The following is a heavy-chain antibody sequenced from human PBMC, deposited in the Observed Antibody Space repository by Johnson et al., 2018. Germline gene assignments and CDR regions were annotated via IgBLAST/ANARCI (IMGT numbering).Heavy chain of an antibody. J-gene: IGHJ3*01. CDR1: GVSLSLHQ. CDR3: ARESFAMRTGNDGFDL. V-gene: IGHV4-59*11. CDR2: IYEAGST. D-gene: IGHD2-2*01. Sequence: QVQLQESGPGLVKPSETLSLICTVSGVSLSLHQWDWIRQAPGKGLEWIGVIYEAGSTNYNPSLKSRVTISVDRSKNQFSLNLTSGTAAEPAVYYCARESFAMRTGNDGFDLWGQGTKVNVSS.